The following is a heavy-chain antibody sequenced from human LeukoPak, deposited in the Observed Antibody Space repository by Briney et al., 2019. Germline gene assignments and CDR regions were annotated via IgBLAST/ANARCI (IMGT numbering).Heavy chain of an antibody. CDR3: ARQRVTGTDCFFDY. Sequence: GSLRLSCAASGFTFSSYSMNWVRQAPGKGLEWIGEINHSGSTNYNPSLKSRVTISVDTSKNQFSLKLSSVTAADTAVYYCARQRVTGTDCFFDYWGQGTLVTVSS. D-gene: IGHD1-20*01. J-gene: IGHJ4*02. V-gene: IGHV4-34*01. CDR1: GFTFSSYS. CDR2: INHSGST.